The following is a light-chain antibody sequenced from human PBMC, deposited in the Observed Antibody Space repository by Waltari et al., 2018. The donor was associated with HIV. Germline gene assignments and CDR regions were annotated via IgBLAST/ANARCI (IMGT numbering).Light chain of an antibody. V-gene: IGLV1-47*01. CDR1: YSNIGSAN. CDR3: TGWDASLSEYV. J-gene: IGLJ1*01. Sequence: QSVLTQPPSASGTPGQRVTIPCSGSYSNIGSANVYWYQHLPGTAPKLLIYKNIQRPSGVPDRFSGSKSGASAYLAISGLRSEDEADYYCTGWDASLSEYVFGPGTRVTV. CDR2: KNI.